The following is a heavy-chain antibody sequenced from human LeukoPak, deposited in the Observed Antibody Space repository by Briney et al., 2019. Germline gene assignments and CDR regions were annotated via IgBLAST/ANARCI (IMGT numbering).Heavy chain of an antibody. J-gene: IGHJ4*02. Sequence: PSETLSLTCTVSGGPIHTYYWNWLRQPPGKGLEWIAYISYSGNSNYNPSLKSRVTISVDTSKNQFSLKLTSVTAAETAVYYCARGFRNSFYYIGYWGQGTLVTVSS. CDR2: ISYSGNS. V-gene: IGHV4-59*01. CDR3: ARGFRNSFYYIGY. CDR1: GGPIHTYY. D-gene: IGHD3-10*01.